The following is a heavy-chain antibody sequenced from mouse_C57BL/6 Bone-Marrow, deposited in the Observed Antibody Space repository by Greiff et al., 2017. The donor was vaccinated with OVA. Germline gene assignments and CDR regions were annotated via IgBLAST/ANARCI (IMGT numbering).Heavy chain of an antibody. V-gene: IGHV3-6*01. Sequence: VQLQQSGPGLVKPSQSLSLTCSVTGYSITSGYYWNWIRQFPGNKLEWMGYISYDGSNKYNPSLKNRIPITRDTSKNQFFLKLNSVTTEDTATYYCARVITTVSMDYWGQGTSVTVSS. CDR2: ISYDGSN. CDR1: GYSITSGYY. J-gene: IGHJ4*01. D-gene: IGHD1-1*01. CDR3: ARVITTVSMDY.